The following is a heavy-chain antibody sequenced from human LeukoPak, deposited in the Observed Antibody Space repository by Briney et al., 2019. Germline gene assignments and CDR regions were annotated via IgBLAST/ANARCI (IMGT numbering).Heavy chain of an antibody. V-gene: IGHV4-39*07. CDR3: ARRPTRYSSSRFRDIYFDY. D-gene: IGHD6-6*01. J-gene: IGHJ4*02. CDR2: ISQSGSP. CDR1: GASIDSTDYY. Sequence: SETLSLTCTVSGASIDSTDYYWDWIRQSPGTGLEWIGSISQSGSPYYNPSLKSRVTISVDTSKNQFSLRLNSVSAADTAVYYCARRPTRYSSSRFRDIYFDYWGQGTLVTVSS.